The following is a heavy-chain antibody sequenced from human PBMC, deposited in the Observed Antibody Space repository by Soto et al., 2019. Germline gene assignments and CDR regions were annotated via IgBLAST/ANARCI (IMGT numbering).Heavy chain of an antibody. V-gene: IGHV3-74*01. CDR3: TRCIGETSGYYPSDY. CDR2: INGDGSST. D-gene: IGHD3-22*01. J-gene: IGHJ4*02. Sequence: PGGSLRLSCAASGFTFSGYWMHWVRQAPGKGLVWVSRINGDGSSTNYADSVKGRLTISRDNAKNTLYLQMNSLGADDTAFYYCTRCIGETSGYYPSDYWGQGTLVTVSS. CDR1: GFTFSGYW.